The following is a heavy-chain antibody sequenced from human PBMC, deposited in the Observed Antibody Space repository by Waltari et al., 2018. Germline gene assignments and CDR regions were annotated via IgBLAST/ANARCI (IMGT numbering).Heavy chain of an antibody. CDR1: GGSINTDNFY. D-gene: IGHD3-10*01. CDR3: ARVGGPNYYGAGRYHFDH. V-gene: IGHV4-39*07. J-gene: IGHJ4*02. CDR2: VYRSGST. Sequence: QLQLQESGPGLVKPSETLSLTCTVSGGSINTDNFYWGWIRQSPGQGLEWIASVYRSGSTYYNPSLNSRVAISIDTSKNQFSLTLSSVTAADTAVYYCARVGGPNYYGAGRYHFDHWGQGTLVTVSS.